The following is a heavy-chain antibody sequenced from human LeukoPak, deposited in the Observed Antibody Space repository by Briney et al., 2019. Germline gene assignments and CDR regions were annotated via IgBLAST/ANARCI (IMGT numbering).Heavy chain of an antibody. J-gene: IGHJ4*02. Sequence: AGGSLRLSCAASGFTFSSYAMSWVRQAPGKGLEWVSAISGSGGSTYYADSVKSRFTISRDNSKNTLYLQMNSLRAEDTAVYYCAKRFYYYDSSGSQGVDNYWGQGTLVTVSS. V-gene: IGHV3-23*01. CDR1: GFTFSSYA. D-gene: IGHD3-22*01. CDR3: AKRFYYYDSSGSQGVDNY. CDR2: ISGSGGST.